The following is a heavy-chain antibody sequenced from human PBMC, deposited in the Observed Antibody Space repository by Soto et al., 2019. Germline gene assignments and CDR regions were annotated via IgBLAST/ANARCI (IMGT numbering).Heavy chain of an antibody. CDR1: GGSFSGYY. CDR2: INHSGST. D-gene: IGHD2-2*01. J-gene: IGHJ5*02. Sequence: SETLSLTCAVYGGSFSGYYWSWIRQPPGKGLEWIGEINHSGSTNYNPSLKSRVTISVDTSKNQFSLKLSSVTAADTAVYYCARGKASFNWFDPWRQGTLVTVSS. CDR3: ARGKASFNWFDP. V-gene: IGHV4-34*01.